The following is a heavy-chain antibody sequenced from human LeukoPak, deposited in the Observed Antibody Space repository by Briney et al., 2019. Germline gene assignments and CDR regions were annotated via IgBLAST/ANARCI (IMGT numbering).Heavy chain of an antibody. V-gene: IGHV4-30-4*08. Sequence: TLSLTCTVSGGSISSGDYYWSWIRQPPGKGLEWIGYIYYSGSTYYNPSLKSRVTISVDTSKNQFSLKLSSVTAADTAVYYCARTQNYCGGDRYLFDYWGQGTLVTVSS. CDR1: GGSISSGDYY. CDR2: IYYSGST. J-gene: IGHJ4*02. CDR3: ARTQNYCGGDRYLFDY. D-gene: IGHD2-21*01.